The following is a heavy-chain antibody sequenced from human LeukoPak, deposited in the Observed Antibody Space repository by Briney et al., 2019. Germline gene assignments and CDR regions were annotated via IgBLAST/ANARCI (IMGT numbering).Heavy chain of an antibody. Sequence: ASVTVSCKVSGYTLTELSMHWVRQAPGKGLEWMGGFDPEDGETIYAQKFQGRVTMTEDTSTDTAYMELSSLRSEDTAVYYCASAPVPRYYYYYYGMDVWGQGTTVTVSS. V-gene: IGHV1-24*01. CDR3: ASAPVPRYYYYYYGMDV. J-gene: IGHJ6*02. D-gene: IGHD6-6*01. CDR1: GYTLTELS. CDR2: FDPEDGET.